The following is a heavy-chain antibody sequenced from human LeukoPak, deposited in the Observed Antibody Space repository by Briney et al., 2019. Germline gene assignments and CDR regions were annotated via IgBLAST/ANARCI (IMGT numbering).Heavy chain of an antibody. CDR3: ARAINYYDSSGYSHHFDY. Sequence: ASVKVSCKASGYTFTSYYMQWVRQAPGRGLEWMGIINPIGGSTSYTQKLQGRVTMTRDMSTSTVYMELSSLRSEDTAVYYCARAINYYDSSGYSHHFDYWGQGPLVTVSS. J-gene: IGHJ4*02. D-gene: IGHD3-22*01. CDR1: GYTFTSYY. CDR2: INPIGGST. V-gene: IGHV1-46*04.